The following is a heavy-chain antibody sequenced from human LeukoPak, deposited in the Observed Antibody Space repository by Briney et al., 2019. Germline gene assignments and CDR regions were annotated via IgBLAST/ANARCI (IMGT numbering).Heavy chain of an antibody. V-gene: IGHV3-30*03. CDR1: GFTFDDYG. CDR3: ARGGDYDFFDY. J-gene: IGHJ4*02. Sequence: GGSPRLSCAASGFTFDDYGMHWVRQAPGKGLEWLAVISYDGTNKYYADSVKGRFTISRDNSKNTLSLQMNSLRVEDTAVYYCARGGDYDFFDYWGQGTLVTVSS. D-gene: IGHD5-12*01. CDR2: ISYDGTNK.